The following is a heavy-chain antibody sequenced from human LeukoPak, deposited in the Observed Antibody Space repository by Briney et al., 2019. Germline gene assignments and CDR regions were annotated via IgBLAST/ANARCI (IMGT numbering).Heavy chain of an antibody. J-gene: IGHJ6*03. V-gene: IGHV7-4-1*02. CDR3: ARTSRGNTPYYYYYYMDV. D-gene: IGHD4-23*01. CDR1: GYTFTSYA. Sequence: GASVKVSCKASGYTFTSYAMNWVRQAPGQGLEWMGWINTNTGNPTYAQGFTGRFVFSLDTSVSTAYLQISSLKAEDTAVYYCARTSRGNTPYYYYYYMDVWGKGTTVTVSS. CDR2: INTNTGNP.